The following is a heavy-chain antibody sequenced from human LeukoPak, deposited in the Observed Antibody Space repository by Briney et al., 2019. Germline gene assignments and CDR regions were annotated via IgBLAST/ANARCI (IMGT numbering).Heavy chain of an antibody. CDR2: IRADGGVR. Sequence: GGSRRLSCAASGFTFSSSWMSRVRQAPGKGLEWVANIRADGGVRNYVDSVKGRFTISRDNAKNSLYLQMNSLRAEDTAVYYCARDPLYGSGAWGQGTLVTVSS. CDR3: ARDPLYGSGA. D-gene: IGHD6-19*01. J-gene: IGHJ5*02. CDR1: GFTFSSSW. V-gene: IGHV3-7*05.